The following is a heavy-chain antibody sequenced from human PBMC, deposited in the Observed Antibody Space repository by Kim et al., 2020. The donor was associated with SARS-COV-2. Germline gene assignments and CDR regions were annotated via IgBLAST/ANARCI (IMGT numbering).Heavy chain of an antibody. CDR2: IIPTFGTA. V-gene: IGHV1-69*13. J-gene: IGHJ4*02. CDR3: AQRRGSTSGSGFY. CDR1: GGTFSSYA. Sequence: SVKVSCKASGGTFSSYAISWVRQAPGQGLEWMGGIIPTFGTANYAQKFQGRVTITADESTSTAYMELSSLRSEDTAVYYCAQRRGSTSGSGFYWGQGTLVTVSS. D-gene: IGHD2-2*01.